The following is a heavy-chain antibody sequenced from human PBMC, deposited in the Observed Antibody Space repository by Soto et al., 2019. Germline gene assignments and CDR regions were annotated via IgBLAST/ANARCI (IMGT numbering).Heavy chain of an antibody. V-gene: IGHV1-69*04. CDR1: GGTFSSYT. Sequence: SVKVSCKASGGTFSSYTISWVRQAPGQGLEWMGRIIPILGIANYAQKFQGRVTITADKSTSTAYMELSSLRSEDTAVYYCARELELHDAFDIWGQGTMVTVSS. D-gene: IGHD1-7*01. CDR2: IIPILGIA. J-gene: IGHJ3*02. CDR3: ARELELHDAFDI.